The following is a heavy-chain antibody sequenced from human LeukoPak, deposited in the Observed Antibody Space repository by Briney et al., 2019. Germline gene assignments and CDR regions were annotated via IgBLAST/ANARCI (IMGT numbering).Heavy chain of an antibody. V-gene: IGHV4-39*07. CDR3: VRDGGNFDVDY. Sequence: PSETLSLTCTVSAGSISSSAYYWGWIRQAPGKGLEWMGSIYYSGSTYYHPSIKSRLTISQDTSKSQFSLKLSSVTAADAALYYCVRDGGNFDVDYWGQGTLVTVSS. CDR1: AGSISSSAYY. CDR2: IYYSGST. D-gene: IGHD3-9*01. J-gene: IGHJ4*02.